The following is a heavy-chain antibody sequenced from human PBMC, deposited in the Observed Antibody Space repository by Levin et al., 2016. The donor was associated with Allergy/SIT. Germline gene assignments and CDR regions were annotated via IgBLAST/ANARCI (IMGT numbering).Heavy chain of an antibody. CDR2: IYYSGST. V-gene: IGHV4-61*08. CDR1: GGSISSGGYS. CDR3: ARSPNTYCTNGVCLNWFDP. J-gene: IGHJ5*02. Sequence: SETLSLTCAVSGGSISSGGYSWSWIRQPPGKGLEWIGYIYYSGSTNYNPSLKSRVTISVDTSKNQFSLKLSSVTAADTAVYYCARSPNTYCTNGVCLNWFDPWGQGTLVTVSS. D-gene: IGHD2-8*01.